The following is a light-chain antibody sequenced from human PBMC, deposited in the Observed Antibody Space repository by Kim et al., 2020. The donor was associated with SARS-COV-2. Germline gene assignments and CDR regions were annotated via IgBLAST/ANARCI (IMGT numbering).Light chain of an antibody. CDR3: QQSYSPVYT. V-gene: IGKV1-39*01. Sequence: DIQMTQSPSALSASVGDRVTITGRASQSINTYLHWYQITRGKAPKLLIYGASTLQSGVPSRFSGSGSGTDFTLTISNLQAEDFATYYCQQSYSPVYTFGQGTKLEI. J-gene: IGKJ2*01. CDR1: QSINTY. CDR2: GAS.